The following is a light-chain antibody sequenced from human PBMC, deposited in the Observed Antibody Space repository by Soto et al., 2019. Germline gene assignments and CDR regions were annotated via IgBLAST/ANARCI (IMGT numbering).Light chain of an antibody. Sequence: QSALTQPASVSGSPGQSITISCTGTSSDVGGYNYVSWYQQHPGKAPKLMIYDVSNRPSGVSNRFSGSKSGNTASLTISGLQAEDEAHYYCSSYTSSSTQVFGTGTKVTVL. CDR3: SSYTSSSTQV. CDR1: SSDVGGYNY. CDR2: DVS. V-gene: IGLV2-14*01. J-gene: IGLJ1*01.